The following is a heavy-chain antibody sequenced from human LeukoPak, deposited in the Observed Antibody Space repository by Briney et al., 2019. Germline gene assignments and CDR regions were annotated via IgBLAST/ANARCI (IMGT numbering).Heavy chain of an antibody. CDR3: ARIPITIFGVVSYRNWFDP. Sequence: SETLSLTCTVSGGSISSSSYYWGWIHQPPGKGLEWIGSIYYSGSTYYNPSLKSRVTISVDTSKNQFSLKLSSVTAADTAVYYCARIPITIFGVVSYRNWFDPWGQGTLVTVSS. J-gene: IGHJ5*02. D-gene: IGHD3-3*01. CDR1: GGSISSSSYY. CDR2: IYYSGST. V-gene: IGHV4-39*01.